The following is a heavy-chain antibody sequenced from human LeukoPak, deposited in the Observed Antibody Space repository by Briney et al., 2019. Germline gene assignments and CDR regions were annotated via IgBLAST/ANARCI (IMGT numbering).Heavy chain of an antibody. CDR3: ARDGEVAYGMDV. CDR2: IDPSDSYT. V-gene: IGHV5-10-1*01. D-gene: IGHD2-15*01. CDR1: GYSFTSYW. J-gene: IGHJ6*02. Sequence: GESLKISCKGSGYSFTSYWISWVRQMPGKGLEWMGRIDPSDSYTNYSPSFQGRVTISADKSISTAYLQWSSLKASDTAMYYCARDGEVAYGMDVWGQGTTVTVSS.